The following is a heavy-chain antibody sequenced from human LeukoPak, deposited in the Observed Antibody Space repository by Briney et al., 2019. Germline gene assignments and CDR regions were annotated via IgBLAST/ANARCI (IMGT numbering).Heavy chain of an antibody. J-gene: IGHJ5*02. CDR3: VRGSGYDTYWFDP. CDR2: IYYSGST. Sequence: SQTLSLTCTVSGGSISSGGYYWSWIRQHPGKGLEWIVYIYYSGSTYYNPSLKSRFTISVYTSKNQFSLKLSSVTAADTAVYYCVRGSGYDTYWFDPWGQGTLVTVSS. CDR1: GGSISSGGYY. D-gene: IGHD5-12*01. V-gene: IGHV4-31*03.